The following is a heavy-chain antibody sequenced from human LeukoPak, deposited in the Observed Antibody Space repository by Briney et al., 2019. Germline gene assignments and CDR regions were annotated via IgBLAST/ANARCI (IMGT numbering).Heavy chain of an antibody. CDR2: ISYDGGNE. J-gene: IGHJ1*01. Sequence: QPGRSLRLSCAASGFIFSSYGMHWVRQAPGKGLEWVSVISYDGGNEYYADSVKGRFTISRDNSKNTLYLQMNSLRDEDTAVYYCAREYCSGGSCYSSRYFQHWGQGTLVTVSS. CDR3: AREYCSGGSCYSSRYFQH. D-gene: IGHD2-15*01. V-gene: IGHV3-30*03. CDR1: GFIFSSYG.